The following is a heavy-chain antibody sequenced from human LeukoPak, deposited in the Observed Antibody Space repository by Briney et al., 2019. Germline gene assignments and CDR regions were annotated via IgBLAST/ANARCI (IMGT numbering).Heavy chain of an antibody. CDR2: IYPGDLDT. V-gene: IGHV5-51*01. D-gene: IGHD3-10*01. CDR1: GYSFADYW. CDR3: ARADQLRWFGDPRRPYYYGLDV. J-gene: IGHJ6*02. Sequence: GESLKISCKASGYSFADYWIGWVRQMPGKGLEWMGIIYPGDLDTRCSPSFQGQVTISADKSISTAYLQWSSLKASDTAIYYCARADQLRWFGDPRRPYYYGLDVWGQGTTVTVSS.